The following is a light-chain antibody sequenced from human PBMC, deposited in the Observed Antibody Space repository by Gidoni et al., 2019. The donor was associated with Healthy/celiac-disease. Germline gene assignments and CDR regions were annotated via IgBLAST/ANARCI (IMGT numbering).Light chain of an antibody. CDR2: GAS. CDR1: QSVSSN. CDR3: QKYNNWPTMYT. V-gene: IGKV3-15*01. Sequence: EIVMTQSPATLSVSPGERATLSCRASQSVSSNLAWYQQKPGQAPRLLIYGASTRANGIPARFSGSGSGTEFTLTISSLQSEDFAVYYCQKYNNWPTMYTFGQXTKLEIK. J-gene: IGKJ2*01.